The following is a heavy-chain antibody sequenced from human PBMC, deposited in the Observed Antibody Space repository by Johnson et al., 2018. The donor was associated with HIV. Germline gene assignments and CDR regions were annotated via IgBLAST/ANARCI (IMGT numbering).Heavy chain of an antibody. J-gene: IGHJ3*02. CDR3: AKDRGVVVTAAPYEAFDI. Sequence: VQLVESGGGVVRPGGSLRLSCAASGFTLTTHWMHWVRQAPGKGLVWVSRINRDGSTTDYADSVTGRFTISRDNAKNTVYLQMNSLRAEDTAVYYCAKDRGVVVTAAPYEAFDIWGQGTTVTVSS. CDR1: GFTLTTHW. CDR2: INRDGSTT. V-gene: IGHV3-74*01. D-gene: IGHD2-21*02.